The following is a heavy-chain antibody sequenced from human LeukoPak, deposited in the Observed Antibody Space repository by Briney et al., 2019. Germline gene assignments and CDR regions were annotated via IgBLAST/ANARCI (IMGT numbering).Heavy chain of an antibody. V-gene: IGHV4-4*07. Sequence: SETLSLTCTVSGGSISSYYWSWIRQPAGKGLEWIGRIYTSGSTNYNPSLKSRVTMSVDTSKNQFSLKLSSVTAADTAVYYCARGRVTYYDFKGVALGSCYYYMDVWGKGTTVTVSS. CDR1: GGSISSYY. J-gene: IGHJ6*03. CDR3: ARGRVTYYDFKGVALGSCYYYMDV. D-gene: IGHD3-3*01. CDR2: IYTSGST.